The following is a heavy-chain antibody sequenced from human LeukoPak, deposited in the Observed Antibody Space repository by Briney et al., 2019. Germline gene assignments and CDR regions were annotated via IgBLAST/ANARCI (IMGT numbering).Heavy chain of an antibody. Sequence: GGSLRLSCAASGFTFSSFAMSWVRQAPGKGLEWVSGISGIDGSTYYADSVKGRFTISRDNSKNTLYLQMNSLRAEDTAVYYCARGDFDYWGQGTLVTVSS. CDR3: ARGDFDY. CDR1: GFTFSSFA. J-gene: IGHJ4*02. V-gene: IGHV3-23*01. CDR2: ISGIDGST.